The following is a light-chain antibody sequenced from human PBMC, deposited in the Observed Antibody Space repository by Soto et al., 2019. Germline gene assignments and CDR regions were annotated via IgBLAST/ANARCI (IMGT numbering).Light chain of an antibody. CDR1: QSISSW. CDR3: QQYNSYSRT. V-gene: IGKV1-5*03. Sequence: DIQMTQSPSTLSASVGDRVTITCRASQSISSWLAWYQQKPGKAPKLLIYKASSLESEVPSRFSGSGSGTEFTLTISSLQPDDCATYYCQQYNSYSRTFGQGTKVEIK. J-gene: IGKJ1*01. CDR2: KAS.